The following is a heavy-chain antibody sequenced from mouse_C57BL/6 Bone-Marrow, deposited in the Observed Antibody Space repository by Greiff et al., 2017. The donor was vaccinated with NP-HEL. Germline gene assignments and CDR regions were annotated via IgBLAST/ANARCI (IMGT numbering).Heavy chain of an antibody. CDR1: GYAFSSSW. V-gene: IGHV1-82*01. CDR3: AGLRSETAWFAY. Sequence: VQLQQSGPELVKPGASVKISCKASGYAFSSSWMNWVKQRPGKGLEWIGRIYPGDGDTNYNENFKGKATLTADKSSSTAYMQLSSLTSEDSAVYFCAGLRSETAWFAYWGQGTLVTVSA. J-gene: IGHJ3*01. D-gene: IGHD1-1*01. CDR2: IYPGDGDT.